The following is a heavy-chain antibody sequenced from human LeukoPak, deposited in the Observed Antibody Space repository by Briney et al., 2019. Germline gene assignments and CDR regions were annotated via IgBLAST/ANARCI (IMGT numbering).Heavy chain of an antibody. CDR2: MSYDGSNK. D-gene: IGHD3-10*01. CDR3: ANEGDYYGSGSYYYQDY. V-gene: IGHV3-30*18. J-gene: IGHJ4*02. Sequence: PGRSLRLSCAASGFTFSSYGMHWVRQAPGKGLEWVAVMSYDGSNKYYADSVKGRFTISRDNSKNTLYLQMNSLRAEDTAVYYCANEGDYYGSGSYYYQDYWGQGTLVTVSS. CDR1: GFTFSSYG.